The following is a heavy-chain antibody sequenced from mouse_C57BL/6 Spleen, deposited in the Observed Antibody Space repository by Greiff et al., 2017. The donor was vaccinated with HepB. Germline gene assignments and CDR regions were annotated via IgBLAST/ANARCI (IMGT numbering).Heavy chain of an antibody. Sequence: EVKLQESGPVLVKPGASVKMSCKASGYTFTDYYMNWVKQSHGKSLEWIGVINPYNGGTSYNQKFKGKATLTVDKSSSTAYMELNSLTSEDSAVYYCAREWNYDYDGHYYAMDYWGQGTSVTVSS. CDR2: INPYNGGT. J-gene: IGHJ4*01. D-gene: IGHD2-4*01. CDR1: GYTFTDYY. CDR3: AREWNYDYDGHYYAMDY. V-gene: IGHV1-19*01.